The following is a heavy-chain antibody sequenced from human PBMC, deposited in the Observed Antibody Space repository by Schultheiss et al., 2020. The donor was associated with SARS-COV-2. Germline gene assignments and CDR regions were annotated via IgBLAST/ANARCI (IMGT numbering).Heavy chain of an antibody. V-gene: IGHV3-23*01. CDR3: ARVETVATYFDY. CDR2: ISGSGGST. Sequence: GESLKISCVTSGFTFSSHAMSWVRQAPGKGLEWVSAISGSGGSTYYADSVKGRFTISRDNSKNTLSLQMNSLRAEDTAVYYCARVETVATYFDYWGQGTPVTVSS. J-gene: IGHJ4*02. D-gene: IGHD4-23*01. CDR1: GFTFSSHA.